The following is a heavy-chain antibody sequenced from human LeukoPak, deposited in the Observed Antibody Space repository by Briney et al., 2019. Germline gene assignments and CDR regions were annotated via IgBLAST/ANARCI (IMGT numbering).Heavy chain of an antibody. J-gene: IGHJ4*02. D-gene: IGHD6-6*01. Sequence: GGFLRLSCTASGFTFSNYAMSWVRQAPGKGLEWVSTISGGGGGTYYADSVKGRFTISRDNSKNTLYLQMNSLRAEDTAVYFCATHPSAFRPFDSWGQGTLVTVSS. CDR3: ATHPSAFRPFDS. V-gene: IGHV3-23*01. CDR2: ISGGGGGT. CDR1: GFTFSNYA.